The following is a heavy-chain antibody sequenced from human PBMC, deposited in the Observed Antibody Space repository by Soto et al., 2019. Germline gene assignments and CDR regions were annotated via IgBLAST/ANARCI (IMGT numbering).Heavy chain of an antibody. D-gene: IGHD3-16*02. J-gene: IGHJ6*03. V-gene: IGHV4-59*01. CDR1: GGSISSYY. CDR2: IYYSGST. CDR3: ARSLRQYYYYYYMDV. Sequence: QVQLQESGPGLVKPSETLSLTCTVSGGSISSYYWSWIRQPPGKGLEWFGYIYYSGSTNYNPSLKSRVTISVDTSKNQFSLKLSSVTAADTAVYYCARSLRQYYYYYYMDVWGKGTTVTVSS.